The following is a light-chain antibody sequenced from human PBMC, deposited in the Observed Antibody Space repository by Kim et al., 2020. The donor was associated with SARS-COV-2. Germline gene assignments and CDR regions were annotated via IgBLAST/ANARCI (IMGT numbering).Light chain of an antibody. J-gene: IGKJ2*01. V-gene: IGKV2-28*01. Sequence: PASNSCRSSQSLLHSNGYNYLDWYLQKPGQSPQLLIYLGSNRASGVPDRFSGSGSGTDFTLKISRVEAEDVGVYYCMQALQTPYTFGQGTKVDIK. CDR2: LGS. CDR3: MQALQTPYT. CDR1: QSLLHSNGYNY.